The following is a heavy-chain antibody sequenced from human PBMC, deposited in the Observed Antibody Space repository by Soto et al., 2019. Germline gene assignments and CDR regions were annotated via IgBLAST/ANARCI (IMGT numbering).Heavy chain of an antibody. Sequence: SVKVSCKASGGTFSSYAISWVRQAPGQGLGWMGGIIPIFGTANYAQKFQGRVTITADESTSTAYMELSSLRSEDTAVYYCARRGRAVFWSGYSHYYYYGMDVWGQGSTVTVSS. V-gene: IGHV1-69*13. J-gene: IGHJ6*02. D-gene: IGHD3-3*01. CDR2: IIPIFGTA. CDR1: GGTFSSYA. CDR3: ARRGRAVFWSGYSHYYYYGMDV.